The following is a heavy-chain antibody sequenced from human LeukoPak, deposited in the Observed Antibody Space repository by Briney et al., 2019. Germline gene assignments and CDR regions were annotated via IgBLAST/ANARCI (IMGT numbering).Heavy chain of an antibody. CDR1: GGTFSSYA. CDR2: IIPIFGTA. V-gene: IGHV1-69*13. D-gene: IGHD3-22*01. J-gene: IGHJ5*02. CDR3: ARVSAEVSHYYDSSGYYRT. Sequence: SVKVSCKASGGTFSSYAIRWVLQAPGQGLEWIGGIIPIFGTANYAQKFQGRVTITADESTSTAYMELSSLRSEDTAVYYCARVSAEVSHYYDSSGYYRTWGQGTLVTVSS.